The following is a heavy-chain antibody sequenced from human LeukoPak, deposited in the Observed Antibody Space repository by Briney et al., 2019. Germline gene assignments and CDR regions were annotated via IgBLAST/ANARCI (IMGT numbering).Heavy chain of an antibody. CDR3: ARDRTPYSSGWYGDWWFDP. CDR1: GFTFTNHI. CDR2: IATDGSQT. D-gene: IGHD6-19*01. J-gene: IGHJ5*02. Sequence: PGGSLRLSCAASGFTFTNHIMHWVRQAPGKGLEWVASIATDGSQTFYRGSVKGRFTISRDNSENKLYLQMNSLRAEDTAVYYCARDRTPYSSGWYGDWWFDPWGQGTLVTVSS. V-gene: IGHV3-30-3*01.